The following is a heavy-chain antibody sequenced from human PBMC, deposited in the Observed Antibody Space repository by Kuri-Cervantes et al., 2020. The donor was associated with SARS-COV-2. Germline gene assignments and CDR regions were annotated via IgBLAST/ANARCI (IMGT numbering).Heavy chain of an antibody. D-gene: IGHD1-26*01. Sequence: SETLSLTCIVSGVAIDSNSYYWVWIRQAPGKGLEWIGGIYYSGSTYHNPSLKRRVTMSADTSKNQFSLKLTSVTAADTAVYYCARDSRSYYQVLLDHYYYSYMDVWGKGTTVTVSS. CDR3: ARDSRSYYQVLLDHYYYSYMDV. J-gene: IGHJ6*03. CDR2: IYYSGST. CDR1: GVAIDSNSYY. V-gene: IGHV4-39*02.